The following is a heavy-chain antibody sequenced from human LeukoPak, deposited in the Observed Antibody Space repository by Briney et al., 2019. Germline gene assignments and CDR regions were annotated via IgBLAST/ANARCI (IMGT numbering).Heavy chain of an antibody. CDR2: MNPNSGNT. CDR1: GYTFTTYH. Sequence: ASVKVSCKASGYTFTTYHINWVRQATGQGLEWMGWMNPNSGNTGYAQKFQGRVTMTRNTSISTAYMELCSLRSEGTAVYYCARVPYGIIQWFDPWGQGTLVTVSS. V-gene: IGHV1-8*01. CDR3: ARVPYGIIQWFDP. J-gene: IGHJ5*02. D-gene: IGHD3-3*01.